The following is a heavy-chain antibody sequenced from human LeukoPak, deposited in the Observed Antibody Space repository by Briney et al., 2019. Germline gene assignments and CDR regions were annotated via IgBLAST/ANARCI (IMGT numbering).Heavy chain of an antibody. Sequence: GASVKVSCKASGYTFTIYDINWVRQATGQGLEWMAWMNPNSGNTGYAQKFQGRVTMTRNTSISTAYMELSSLGSEDTAVYYCARRSSGYYYLYNWFDPWGQGTLVTVSS. J-gene: IGHJ5*02. V-gene: IGHV1-8*02. CDR2: MNPNSGNT. D-gene: IGHD3-22*01. CDR1: GYTFTIYD. CDR3: ARRSSGYYYLYNWFDP.